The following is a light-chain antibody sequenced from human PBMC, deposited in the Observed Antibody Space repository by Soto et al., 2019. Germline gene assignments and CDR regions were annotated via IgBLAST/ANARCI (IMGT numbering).Light chain of an antibody. V-gene: IGLV2-23*01. J-gene: IGLJ2*01. CDR2: EGT. Sequence: QSVLTQPASVSGSPGQSITISCTGTSSDVGSYNLVSWYQQNPGKAPKLMIYEGTKRPSGVSDRFSGSKSGNTASLTISGPQAEDEAEDYCCSYAHDTRSGTVVFGGGTKVTVL. CDR3: CSYAHDTRSGTVV. CDR1: SSDVGSYNL.